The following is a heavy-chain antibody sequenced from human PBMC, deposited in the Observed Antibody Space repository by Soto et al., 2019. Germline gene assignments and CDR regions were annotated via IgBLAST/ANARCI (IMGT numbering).Heavy chain of an antibody. CDR3: GILQGFNYYDSSGYYFRSNGMDV. V-gene: IGHV4-59*12. D-gene: IGHD3-22*01. CDR1: GGSISSYY. CDR2: INYSGST. J-gene: IGHJ6*02. Sequence: SETLSLTCTVSGGSISSYYWSWIRQPPGKGLEWIGYINYSGSTNYNPSLKSRVTISVDTSKNQFSLKLSSVTAADTAVYYCGILQGFNYYDSSGYYFRSNGMDVWGQGTTVTVSS.